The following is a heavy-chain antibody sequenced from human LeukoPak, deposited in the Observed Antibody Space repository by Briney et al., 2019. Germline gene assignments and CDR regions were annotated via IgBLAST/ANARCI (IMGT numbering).Heavy chain of an antibody. V-gene: IGHV4-30-4*08. Sequence: SETLSLTCTVSGGSISSGDYYWSWIRQPPGKGLEWIGYIYYSGSTYYNPSLKSRVTISVGTSKNQFSLKLSSVTAADTAVYYCVRVPTYYYDSSGYYLDYWGQGTLVTVSS. J-gene: IGHJ4*02. CDR1: GGSISSGDYY. CDR3: VRVPTYYYDSSGYYLDY. CDR2: IYYSGST. D-gene: IGHD3-22*01.